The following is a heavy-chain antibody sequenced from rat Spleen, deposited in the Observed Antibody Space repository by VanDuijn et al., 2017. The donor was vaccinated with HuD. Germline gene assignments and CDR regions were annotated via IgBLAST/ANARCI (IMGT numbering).Heavy chain of an antibody. CDR3: ARQMYTTDYYYLGFDY. CDR2: IRYDGSST. V-gene: IGHV5-29*01. CDR1: GFTFSNYG. J-gene: IGHJ2*01. D-gene: IGHD1-6*01. Sequence: EVQLVESGGGLVQPGRSLKLSCAASGFTFSNYGMAWVRQAPTKGLAWVATIRYDGSSTYYRDSVKGRFSISRDNAKSTLYLQMDSLRSEETATYYCARQMYTTDYYYLGFDYWGQGVMVTVSS.